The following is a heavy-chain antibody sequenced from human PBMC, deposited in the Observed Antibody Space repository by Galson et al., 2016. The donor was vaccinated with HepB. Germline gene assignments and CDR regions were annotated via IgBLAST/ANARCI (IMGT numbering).Heavy chain of an antibody. V-gene: IGHV5-51*01. J-gene: IGHJ4*02. CDR3: ARFSGSGWGSFDY. CDR2: IHPDDSDT. Sequence: QSGAEVKKPGESLKISCKGSGYSFTNYWIGWVRQMPGKGLEWMGMIHPDDSDTKYSPSFQGQVTMSADKSISTAYLQWSSLKASDTAMYYCARFSGSGWGSFDYWGQGTLVTDSS. CDR1: GYSFTNYW. D-gene: IGHD6-19*01.